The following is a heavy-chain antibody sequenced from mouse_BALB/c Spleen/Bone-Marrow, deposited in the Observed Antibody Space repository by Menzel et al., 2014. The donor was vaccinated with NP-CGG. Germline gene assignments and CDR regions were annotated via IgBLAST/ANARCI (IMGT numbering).Heavy chain of an antibody. D-gene: IGHD1-1*01. V-gene: IGHV1S81*02. J-gene: IGHJ2*01. CDR2: INPSNGRT. CDR3: ARRTTTVVATDY. Sequence: QVQLKESGAELVKPGASVKLSCKASGYTFTSRWMHWVKQRPGQGLEWIGEINPSNGRTNYNEKFKSKATLTVDKSSSTAYMQLSSLTSEGSAVYYCARRTTTVVATDYWGQGTTLTVSS. CDR1: GYTFTSRW.